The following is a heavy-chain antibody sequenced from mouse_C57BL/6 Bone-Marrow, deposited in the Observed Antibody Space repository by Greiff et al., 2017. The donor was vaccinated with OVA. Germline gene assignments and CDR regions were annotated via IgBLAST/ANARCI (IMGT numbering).Heavy chain of an antibody. V-gene: IGHV1-63*01. CDR2: IYPGGGYT. Sequence: QVHVKQSGAELVRPGTSVKMSCKASGYTFTNYWIGWAKQRPGHGLEWIGDIYPGGGYTNYNEKFKGKATLTADKSSSTAYMQFSSLTSEDSAIYYCARVYYYAIDYWGQGTSVTVSS. J-gene: IGHJ4*01. CDR1: GYTFTNYW. CDR3: ARVYYYAIDY.